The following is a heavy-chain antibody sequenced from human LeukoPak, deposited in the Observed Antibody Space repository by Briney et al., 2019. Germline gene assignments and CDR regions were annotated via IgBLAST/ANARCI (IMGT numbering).Heavy chain of an antibody. CDR1: GYTFTGYY. CDR3: ARVAGYMVRGVINY. V-gene: IGHV1-2*02. CDR2: INPNSGGT. Sequence: ASAKVSCKASGYTFTGYYMHWVRQAPGQGLEWMGWINPNSGGTNYAQKFQGRVTMTRDTSISTAYMELSRLRSDDTAVYYCARVAGYMVRGVINYWGQGTLVTVSS. J-gene: IGHJ4*02. D-gene: IGHD3-10*01.